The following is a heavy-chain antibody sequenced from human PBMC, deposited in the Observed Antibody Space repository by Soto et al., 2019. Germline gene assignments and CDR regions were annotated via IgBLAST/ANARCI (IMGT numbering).Heavy chain of an antibody. CDR2: IYYSGST. V-gene: IGHV4-59*01. Sequence: LSLTCTVSGGSISSYYWSWIRQPPGKGLEWIGYIYYSGSTNYNPSLKSRVTISVDTSKNQFSLKLSSVTAADTAVYYCARGWFGELYSWFDPWGQGTLVTVSS. CDR1: GGSISSYY. J-gene: IGHJ5*02. D-gene: IGHD3-10*01. CDR3: ARGWFGELYSWFDP.